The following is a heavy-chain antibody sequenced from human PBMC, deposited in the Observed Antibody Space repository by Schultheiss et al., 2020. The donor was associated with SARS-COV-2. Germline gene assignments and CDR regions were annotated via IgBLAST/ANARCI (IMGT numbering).Heavy chain of an antibody. V-gene: IGHV4-61*08. J-gene: IGHJ6*02. CDR3: ARVSGYSYGYPYYYYYGMDV. CDR2: IYYSGST. CDR1: GGSISSGGYY. Sequence: SETLSLTCTVSGGSISSGGYYWSWIRQHPGKGLEWIGYIYYSGSTNYNPSLKSRVTMSVDTSTNQFSLKLSSVTAADTAVYYCARVSGYSYGYPYYYYYGMDVWGQGTTVTVSS. D-gene: IGHD5-18*01.